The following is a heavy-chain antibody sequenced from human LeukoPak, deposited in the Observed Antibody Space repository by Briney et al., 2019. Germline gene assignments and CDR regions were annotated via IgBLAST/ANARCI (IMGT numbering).Heavy chain of an antibody. J-gene: IGHJ6*03. Sequence: GASLRLSCAASGFTFSSYSMNWVRQAPGKGLEWISYISSSSSTIDYADSVKGRFTISRDNAKNSLYLQMNSLRAEDTAVYYCARDPRSSTSYQYYYMDVWGKGTMVTVSS. CDR3: ARDPRSSTSYQYYYMDV. CDR1: GFTFSSYS. V-gene: IGHV3-48*01. D-gene: IGHD2-2*01. CDR2: ISSSSSTI.